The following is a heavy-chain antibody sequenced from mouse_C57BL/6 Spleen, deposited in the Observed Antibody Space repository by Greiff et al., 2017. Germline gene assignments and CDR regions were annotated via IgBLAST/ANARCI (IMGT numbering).Heavy chain of an antibody. CDR1: GYTFTDYE. CDR3: TPYYSNFAWFAY. Sequence: QVHVKQSGAELVRPGASVTLSCKASGYTFTDYEMHWVKQTPVHGLEWIGAIDPETGGTAYNQKFKGKAILTADKSSSTAYMELRSLTSEDSAVYYCTPYYSNFAWFAYWGQGTLVTVSA. CDR2: IDPETGGT. V-gene: IGHV1-15*01. D-gene: IGHD2-5*01. J-gene: IGHJ3*01.